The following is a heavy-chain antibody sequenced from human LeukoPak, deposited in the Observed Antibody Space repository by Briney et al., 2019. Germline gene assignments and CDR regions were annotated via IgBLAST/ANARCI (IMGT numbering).Heavy chain of an antibody. CDR2: IYYSGST. Sequence: PSQTLSLTCTVSGGSISSGDYYWSWIRQPPGKGLEWIGYIYYSGSTYYNPSLKSRVTISVDTSKNQFSLKLSSVTAADTAVYYCARAGSYYDFWSGRGAFDIWRQGTMVTVSS. J-gene: IGHJ3*02. V-gene: IGHV4-30-4*08. CDR3: ARAGSYYDFWSGRGAFDI. CDR1: GGSISSGDYY. D-gene: IGHD3-3*01.